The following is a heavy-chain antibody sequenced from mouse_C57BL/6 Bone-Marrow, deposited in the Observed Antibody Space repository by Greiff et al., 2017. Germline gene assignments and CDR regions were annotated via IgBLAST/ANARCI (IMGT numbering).Heavy chain of an antibody. J-gene: IGHJ2*01. CDR1: GYAFTNYL. D-gene: IGHD3-2*02. V-gene: IGHV1-54*01. CDR2: INPGSGGT. CDR3: VRKRRKKQRRLDY. Sequence: QVQLKQSGAELVRPGTSVKVSCKASGYAFTNYLIEWVKQRPGQGLEWIGMINPGSGGTNYNEKFKGKATLTADKSSSTAYMQLSSLTSEDSAVYFCVRKRRKKQRRLDYWGQGTTLTVSS.